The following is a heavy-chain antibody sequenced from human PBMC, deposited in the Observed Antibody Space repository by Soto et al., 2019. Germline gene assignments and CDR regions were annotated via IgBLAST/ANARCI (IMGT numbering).Heavy chain of an antibody. V-gene: IGHV3-7*01. CDR2: IKKDGSET. CDR1: GFTFTNYW. CDR3: AKGQWLADY. Sequence: EVQLVESGGGLVQPGGSLRLSCVASGFTFTNYWMSWVRQAPGKGLEWVANIKKDGSETYYVESVKGRFTISRDNAKNSLFLQMNSLRGDDTAGYYCAKGQWLADYWGQGTLVTVSS. J-gene: IGHJ4*02. D-gene: IGHD5-12*01.